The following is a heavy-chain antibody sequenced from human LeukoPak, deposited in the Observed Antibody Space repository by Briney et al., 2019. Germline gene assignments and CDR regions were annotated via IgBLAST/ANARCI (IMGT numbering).Heavy chain of an antibody. V-gene: IGHV4-30-2*01. J-gene: IGHJ4*02. CDR2: IYHSGST. CDR3: ARTQFGQNVFDC. Sequence: KTSQTLSLICTVSGGSISSGGYYWSWIRQPPGKGLEWIGYIYHSGSTYYNPSLKSRVTISVDRSKNQFSLKLSSVTAADTAVYYCARTQFGQNVFDCWGQGTLVTVSS. D-gene: IGHD3-16*01. CDR1: GGSISSGGYY.